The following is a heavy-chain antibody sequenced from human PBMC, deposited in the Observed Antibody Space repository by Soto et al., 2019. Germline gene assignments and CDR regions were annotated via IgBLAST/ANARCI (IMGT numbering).Heavy chain of an antibody. CDR3: AKDPARYKWNYYYYDYMAV. D-gene: IGHD1-20*01. CDR1: GFTFSSYG. V-gene: IGHV3-30*18. J-gene: IGHJ6*03. Sequence: QVQLVESGGGVVQPGRSLRLSCAASGFTFSSYGMHWVRQAPGKGLEWVAVISYDGSNKYYADSVKGRFTISRDNSKNTLYLQMNSLRAEDTAVYYCAKDPARYKWNYYYYDYMAVWCKGTTVAVSS. CDR2: ISYDGSNK.